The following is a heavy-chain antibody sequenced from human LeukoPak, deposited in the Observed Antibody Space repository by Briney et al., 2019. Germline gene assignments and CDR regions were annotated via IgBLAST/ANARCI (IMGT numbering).Heavy chain of an antibody. Sequence: SETLSLTRTFSGGSIRSYYWSWIRQPPAKGREGMGYLYYSGSTNYNPSVKSRVTISVDTYKNQFSLRLSSVTAADTAVYYCARVTGYVMEDYFDYWGQGTLVTVSS. CDR3: ARVTGYVMEDYFDY. D-gene: IGHD6-13*01. J-gene: IGHJ4*02. CDR1: GGSIRSYY. V-gene: IGHV4-59*01. CDR2: LYYSGST.